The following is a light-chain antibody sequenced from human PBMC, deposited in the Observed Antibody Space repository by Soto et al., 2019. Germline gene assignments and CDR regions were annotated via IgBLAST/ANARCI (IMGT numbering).Light chain of an antibody. J-gene: IGLJ1*01. Sequence: QSVLTQPPSVSAAPGQKVTISCSGSSSKIGNNYVSWYQQLPGTAPKLLIYDNNKRPSGIPDRFSGSKSGTSATLGITGLQTGDEADYYCGTWDSSLSAYVFGTGTKVTV. CDR2: DNN. CDR1: SSKIGNNY. V-gene: IGLV1-51*01. CDR3: GTWDSSLSAYV.